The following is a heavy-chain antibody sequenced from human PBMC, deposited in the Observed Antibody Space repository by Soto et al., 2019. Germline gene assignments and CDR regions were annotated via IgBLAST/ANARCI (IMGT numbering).Heavy chain of an antibody. CDR3: SKDRRGGRAVLDS. CDR1: GFSFSNYG. V-gene: IGHV3-30*18. D-gene: IGHD2-8*01. Sequence: GGSLRLSCAASGFSFSNYGMHWVRQAPGKGLEWVAVISYDGSSKYHADSVKGRFTISRDNSMNTLHLQMNSLRAEDTAVYYCSKDRRGGRAVLDSWGQGTPVTVSS. CDR2: ISYDGSSK. J-gene: IGHJ4*02.